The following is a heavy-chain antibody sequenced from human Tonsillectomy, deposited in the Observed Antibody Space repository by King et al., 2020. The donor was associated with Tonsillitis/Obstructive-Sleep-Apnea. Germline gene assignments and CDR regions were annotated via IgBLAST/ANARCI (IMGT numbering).Heavy chain of an antibody. Sequence: QLVQSGGGVVQPGRSLRLSCAASGFTFSTYAMHWVRQGPGKGLEWVAVISSDGSNKYYADSVKGRFTISRDNSKNTLYLQMNSLRLEDTALYYCARGHTGNYYNYHMDVWGKGTTVTVSS. CDR3: ARGHTGNYYNYHMDV. CDR2: ISSDGSNK. V-gene: IGHV3-30*01. J-gene: IGHJ6*03. CDR1: GFTFSTYA.